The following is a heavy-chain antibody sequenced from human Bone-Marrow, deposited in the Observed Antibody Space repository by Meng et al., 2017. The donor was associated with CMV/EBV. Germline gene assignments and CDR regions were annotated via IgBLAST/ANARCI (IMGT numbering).Heavy chain of an antibody. CDR3: ARAKSYGGSFIFDY. CDR1: GYTFTSYD. Sequence: ASVKVSCKASGYTFTSYDINWVRQATGQGLEWMGWMNPNSGNTGYAQKFQGRVTMTRNTSISTAYMELSSLRSEDTAVYYCARAKSYGGSFIFDYWGQGTLVTVSS. V-gene: IGHV1-8*01. J-gene: IGHJ4*02. D-gene: IGHD1-26*01. CDR2: MNPNSGNT.